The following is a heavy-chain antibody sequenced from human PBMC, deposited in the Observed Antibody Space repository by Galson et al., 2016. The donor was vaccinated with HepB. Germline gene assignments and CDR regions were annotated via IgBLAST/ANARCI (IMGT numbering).Heavy chain of an antibody. J-gene: IGHJ4*02. CDR1: GGSISANH. CDR3: VRGGCSSCYIQY. CDR2: ISNNGDT. D-gene: IGHD6-13*01. Sequence: SETLSLTCSISGGSISANHWSWIRQPPGQGLEWIAYISNNGDTRYNRSLESRVTISLDTSRSQFSLKLNSVTAADTAVYYCVRGGCSSCYIQYWGQGTLVTVSS. V-gene: IGHV4-59*01.